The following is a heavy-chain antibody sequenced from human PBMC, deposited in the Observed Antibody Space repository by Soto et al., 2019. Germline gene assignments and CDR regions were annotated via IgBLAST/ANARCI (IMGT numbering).Heavy chain of an antibody. CDR3: ARDQGAYVAGLPSDFDP. J-gene: IGHJ5*02. D-gene: IGHD5-12*01. CDR2: ISSSSSTI. CDR1: GFTFSSYS. V-gene: IGHV3-48*02. Sequence: GGSLRLSCAASGFTFSSYSMNWVRQAAGKGLEWVSYISSSSSTIYYADSVKGRFTISIDNAKNSLYLQMNSLRDEDTPVYYCARDQGAYVAGLPSDFDPWGQGALVTLSS.